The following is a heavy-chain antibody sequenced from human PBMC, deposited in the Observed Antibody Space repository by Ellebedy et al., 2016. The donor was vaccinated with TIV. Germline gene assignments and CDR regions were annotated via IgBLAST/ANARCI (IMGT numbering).Heavy chain of an antibody. V-gene: IGHV3-11*01. Sequence: GESLKISCAGSGFTFSDYFMSWVRQAPGKGLEWISYIPASGTGIYYADSVKGRFTISRDNSKDTLFLQMNSLRVEDTAIYYCASSRYHYYLGNTIFVYWGQGTLVTVSS. D-gene: IGHD3-10*01. J-gene: IGHJ4*02. CDR3: ASSRYHYYLGNTIFVY. CDR1: GFTFSDYF. CDR2: IPASGTGI.